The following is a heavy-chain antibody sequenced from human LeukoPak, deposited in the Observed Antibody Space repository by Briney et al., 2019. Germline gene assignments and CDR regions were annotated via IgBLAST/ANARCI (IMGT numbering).Heavy chain of an antibody. D-gene: IGHD1-1*01. V-gene: IGHV3-7*01. Sequence: HPGGSLRLSCAASGFTFRNYWMSWVRQAPGKGLEWVAHIKPDGSEKNYVDSVKGRFTLFRDDAKNSVYLQMNSLRVEDTAVYYCARDSATGGPWGQGTPVIVSS. CDR1: GFTFRNYW. CDR2: IKPDGSEK. CDR3: ARDSATGGP. J-gene: IGHJ5*02.